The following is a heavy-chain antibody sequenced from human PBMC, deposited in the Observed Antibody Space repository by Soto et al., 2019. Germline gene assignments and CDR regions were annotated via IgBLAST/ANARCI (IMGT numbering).Heavy chain of an antibody. CDR1: GYTFTSYG. CDR3: ARVRSGYSYGYGGFDD. V-gene: IGHV1-18*01. J-gene: IGHJ4*02. Sequence: GASVKVSCKASGYTFTSYGISWVRQAPGQGLEWMGWISAYNGNTNYAQKLQGRVTMTTDTSTSTAYMELRSLRSDDTAVYYCARVRSGYSYGYGGFDDWGQGTLVPVSS. CDR2: ISAYNGNT. D-gene: IGHD5-18*01.